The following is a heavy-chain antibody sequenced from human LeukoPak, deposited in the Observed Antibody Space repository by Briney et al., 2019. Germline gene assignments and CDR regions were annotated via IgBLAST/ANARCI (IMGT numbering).Heavy chain of an antibody. J-gene: IGHJ4*02. Sequence: GGSLRLSCAASGFTFGSYGMHWVRQAPGKGLEWVAVISYDGSNKYYADSVKGRFTISRDNSKNTLYLQMNSLRAEDTAVYYCAKQGVAGTFDYWGQGTLVTVSS. CDR1: GFTFGSYG. CDR2: ISYDGSNK. V-gene: IGHV3-30*18. CDR3: AKQGVAGTFDY. D-gene: IGHD6-13*01.